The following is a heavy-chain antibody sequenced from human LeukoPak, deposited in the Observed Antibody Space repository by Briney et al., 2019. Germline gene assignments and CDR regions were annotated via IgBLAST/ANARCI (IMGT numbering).Heavy chain of an antibody. CDR2: IHYSGST. V-gene: IGHV4-59*01. D-gene: IGHD6-6*01. CDR1: GGSISSYY. J-gene: IGHJ3*02. Sequence: SETLSLTCTVSGGSISSYYWSWIRQPPGKGLEWIGYIHYSGSTSYNPSLKSRVTISVDTSKDQFSLKLTSVTAADTAVYYCARGLHSRSSGRRFDVFEIWGQGTMVTVSS. CDR3: ARGLHSRSSGRRFDVFEI.